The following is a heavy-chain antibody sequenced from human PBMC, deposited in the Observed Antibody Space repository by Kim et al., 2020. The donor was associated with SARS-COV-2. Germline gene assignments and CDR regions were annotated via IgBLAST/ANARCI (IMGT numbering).Heavy chain of an antibody. V-gene: IGHV5-51*01. CDR3: ARQSSGYSYGYSIDY. J-gene: IGHJ4*02. Sequence: PSFQGQVTISADKSISTAYLQWSSLKASDTAMYYCARQSSGYSYGYSIDYWGQGTLVTVSS. D-gene: IGHD5-18*01.